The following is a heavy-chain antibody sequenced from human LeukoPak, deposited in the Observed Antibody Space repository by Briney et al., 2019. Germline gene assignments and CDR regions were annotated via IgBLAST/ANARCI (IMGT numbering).Heavy chain of an antibody. J-gene: IGHJ4*02. Sequence: GRSLRLSCAASGFTVSSNYMSWVRQAPGKGLEWVSVIYSGGSTYYADSVKGRFTISRDNSKNTLYLQMNSLRAEDTAVYYCARGGYSYGLYYFDYWGQGTLVTVSS. V-gene: IGHV3-53*01. CDR2: IYSGGST. CDR3: ARGGYSYGLYYFDY. D-gene: IGHD5-18*01. CDR1: GFTVSSNY.